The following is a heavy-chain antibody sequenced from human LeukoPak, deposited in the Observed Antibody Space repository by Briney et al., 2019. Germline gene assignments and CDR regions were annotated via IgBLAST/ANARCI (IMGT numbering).Heavy chain of an antibody. V-gene: IGHV3-23*01. D-gene: IGHD5-12*01. Sequence: GGSLRLSCVASGFTFSSYAMTWFRQAPGKGLEWVSSFSGGDGSPYHADSVRGRFTISRDNSKSTLYLQMNSLRAEDTAIYYCAKNGWLRSSGLWGDYWGQGALVTVSS. J-gene: IGHJ4*02. CDR2: FSGGDGSP. CDR3: AKNGWLRSSGLWGDY. CDR1: GFTFSSYA.